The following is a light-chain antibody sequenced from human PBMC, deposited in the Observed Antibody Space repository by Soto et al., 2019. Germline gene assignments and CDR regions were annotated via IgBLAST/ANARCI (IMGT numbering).Light chain of an antibody. V-gene: IGKV1-39*01. CDR2: AGS. CDR1: QSISSY. Sequence: DIQMTQSPSSLSASVGDRVTITCRASQSISSYLNWYQQKPGKAPKLLIYAGSSLQSGVPSRFSGRGSGADFTLTISSLQAEDFATYYCQQTYSIPFTFGQGTKLEIK. CDR3: QQTYSIPFT. J-gene: IGKJ2*01.